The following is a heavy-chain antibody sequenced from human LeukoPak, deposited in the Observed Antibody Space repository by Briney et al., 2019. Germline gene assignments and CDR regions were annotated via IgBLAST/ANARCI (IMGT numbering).Heavy chain of an antibody. D-gene: IGHD6-13*01. CDR2: INPSSGAT. CDR3: ARVTAGTVGYFQH. CDR1: EYTFTKYH. Sequence: GASVKVSCKASEYTFTKYHIHWVRQGPGQGLEWMGIINPSSGATRHAEKFQGRGTMTRDTSTNTLHIELSSLRFEDTAVYYCARVTAGTVGYFQHWGQGTLVTVSS. V-gene: IGHV1-46*01. J-gene: IGHJ1*01.